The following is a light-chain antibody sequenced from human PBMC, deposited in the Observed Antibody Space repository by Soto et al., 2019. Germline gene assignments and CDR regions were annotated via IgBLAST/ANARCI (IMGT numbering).Light chain of an antibody. CDR1: QSVSSN. V-gene: IGKV3-15*01. CDR2: GAS. Sequence: EIVMTQSPATLSVSPGERATLSCRASQSVSSNLAWYQQKPGQAPRLLIYGASTRATGIPARFSGSGSGTEFTPTISSLQSEDFAVYYCQQYNTGLYTFGQGTKLETK. CDR3: QQYNTGLYT. J-gene: IGKJ2*01.